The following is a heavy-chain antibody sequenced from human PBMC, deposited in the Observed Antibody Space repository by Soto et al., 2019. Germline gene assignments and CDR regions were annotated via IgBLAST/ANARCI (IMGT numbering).Heavy chain of an antibody. D-gene: IGHD2-15*01. CDR1: GFTFSGSA. Sequence: EGQLVESGGGLVQPGGSVKLSCAASGFTFSGSAMHWVRQASGKGLEWVGRIRSKANSYATAYAASVKGRFTISRDDLKITAYLQMNRLKTADTAVYFCTRPSSGGYVDYWGQENLVAFSS. CDR2: IRSKANSYAT. V-gene: IGHV3-73*02. CDR3: TRPSSGGYVDY. J-gene: IGHJ4*02.